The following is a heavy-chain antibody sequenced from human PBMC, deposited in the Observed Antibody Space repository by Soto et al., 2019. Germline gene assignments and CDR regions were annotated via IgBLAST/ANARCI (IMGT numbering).Heavy chain of an antibody. CDR3: ASTRDSGTSYYFDS. D-gene: IGHD1-26*01. J-gene: IGHJ4*02. Sequence: EVQLAESGGGLIQPGGSLRLSCAASGFTVSSHYMSWVRQGPGKGLEWVSVIYRGGGTFYADSVKGRFTISRDISQNKVFLQMNSLRAEDTAVYYCASTRDSGTSYYFDSLGQGTLVTVSS. CDR2: IYRGGGT. CDR1: GFTVSSHY. V-gene: IGHV3-53*01.